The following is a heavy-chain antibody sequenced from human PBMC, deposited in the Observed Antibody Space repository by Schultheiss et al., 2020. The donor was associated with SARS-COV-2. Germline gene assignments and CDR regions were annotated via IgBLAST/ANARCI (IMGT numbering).Heavy chain of an antibody. Sequence: SETLSLTCTVSGGSISSSSYYWIWIRQPAGRGLEWIGRVYASGTTNYNPSLKSRVAISVDTSKNQFSLRLTSVTAADTAVYYCAKVGGITMVRGVITQLGGMDVWGQGTTVTVSS. CDR2: VYASGTT. CDR3: AKVGGITMVRGVITQLGGMDV. J-gene: IGHJ6*02. V-gene: IGHV4-61*02. D-gene: IGHD3-10*01. CDR1: GGSISSSSYY.